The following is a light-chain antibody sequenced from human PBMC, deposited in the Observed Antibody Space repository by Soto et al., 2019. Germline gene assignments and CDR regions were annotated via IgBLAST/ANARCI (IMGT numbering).Light chain of an antibody. Sequence: QSVLTQPPSASGTPGQRVTISCSGGSSNIGSNTVSWYQQLPGAAPKLLIYISNERPSGVPDRFSGSKSGTSASLAISGLQSEDEAEYYCAAWDDSLNGPVFGGGT. J-gene: IGLJ2*01. CDR2: ISN. CDR3: AAWDDSLNGPV. V-gene: IGLV1-44*01. CDR1: SSNIGSNT.